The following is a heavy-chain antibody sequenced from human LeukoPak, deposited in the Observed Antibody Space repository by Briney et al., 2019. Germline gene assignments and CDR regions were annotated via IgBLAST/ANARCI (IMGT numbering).Heavy chain of an antibody. V-gene: IGHV3-53*01. CDR3: ARGQYGSGTFDY. J-gene: IGHJ4*02. CDR2: IYSGGRT. D-gene: IGHD3-10*01. Sequence: PGGSLRLSCAASGFTVSSNFMSWVRQAPGKGLEWVSVIYSGGRTYYTDSVKGRFTISRDDSKNTLYLQMNSLRAEDTAVYSCARGQYGSGTFDYWGQGTLVTVSS. CDR1: GFTVSSNF.